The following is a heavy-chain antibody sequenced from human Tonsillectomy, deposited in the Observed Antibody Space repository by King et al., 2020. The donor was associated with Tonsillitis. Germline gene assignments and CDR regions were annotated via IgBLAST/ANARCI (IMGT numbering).Heavy chain of an antibody. J-gene: IGHJ6*02. CDR1: GNTFTRYY. Sequence: QLVQSGAEVKKPGASVKVSCKASGNTFTRYYMHWVRQAPGQGLEWMATLYPSSGSTNYAQRFEGRVTMTRDTSTSTVYMELSSLKSEDTAVYYCARETWIHVPKAYYYHGLDVWGQGTTVTVSS. CDR3: ARETWIHVPKAYYYHGLDV. CDR2: LYPSSGST. D-gene: IGHD5-18*01. V-gene: IGHV1-46*01.